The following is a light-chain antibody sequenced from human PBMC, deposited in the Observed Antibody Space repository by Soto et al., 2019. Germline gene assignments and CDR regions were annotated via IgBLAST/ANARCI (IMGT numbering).Light chain of an antibody. CDR3: QQYDAWPLT. CDR2: DAI. CDR1: QNIHNH. V-gene: IGKV3-15*01. J-gene: IGKJ4*01. Sequence: ELVMTQSPATLSVSPGARVTLSCRASQNIHNHMSWFLQKPGQTPRLLIYDAIIRAADVPARFSGSWSGTELTITINSLQSEDFEVYYCQQYDAWPLTFGGGTKVDIK.